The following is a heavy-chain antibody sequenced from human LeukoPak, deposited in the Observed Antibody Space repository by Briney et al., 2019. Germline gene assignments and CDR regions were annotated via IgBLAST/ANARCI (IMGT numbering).Heavy chain of an antibody. J-gene: IGHJ3*02. CDR2: IYPGDSDT. Sequence: GESLKISCKGSGYSFTSYWIGWVRQMPGKGLEWMGIIYPGDSDTRYSPSFQGQVTISADKSISTAYLQWSSLKAPDTAMYHCARGYCSGGSCYSDAFDIWGQGTMVTVSS. CDR3: ARGYCSGGSCYSDAFDI. CDR1: GYSFTSYW. V-gene: IGHV5-51*01. D-gene: IGHD2-15*01.